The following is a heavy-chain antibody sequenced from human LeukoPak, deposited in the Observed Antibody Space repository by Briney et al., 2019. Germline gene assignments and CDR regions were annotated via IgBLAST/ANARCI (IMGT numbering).Heavy chain of an antibody. Sequence: SETLSLTCTVSGGSISSYYWSWIRQPPGKGLEWIGYIYYSGSTNYNPSLKSRVTISVDTSKNQFSLKLSSVTAADTAVYYCASGFGESSSFDYWGQGTLVTVSS. J-gene: IGHJ4*02. D-gene: IGHD3-10*01. CDR2: IYYSGST. V-gene: IGHV4-59*01. CDR3: ASGFGESSSFDY. CDR1: GGSISSYY.